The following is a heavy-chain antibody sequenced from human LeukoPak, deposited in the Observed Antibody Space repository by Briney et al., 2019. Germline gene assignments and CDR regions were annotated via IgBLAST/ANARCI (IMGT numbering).Heavy chain of an antibody. CDR3: ARTYGDYGGNAFDI. V-gene: IGHV4-59*01. J-gene: IGHJ3*02. Sequence: PSETLSLTCTVSGGSISSYYWSWIRQPPGKGLEWIGYIYYSGSTNYNPSLKSRVTISVDTSKNQFSLKLSSVTAADTAVYYCARTYGDYGGNAFDIWGQGTMVTVSS. CDR1: GGSISSYY. D-gene: IGHD4-17*01. CDR2: IYYSGST.